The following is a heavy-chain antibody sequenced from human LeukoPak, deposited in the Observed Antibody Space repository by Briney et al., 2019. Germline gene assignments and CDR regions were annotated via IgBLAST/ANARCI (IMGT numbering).Heavy chain of an antibody. D-gene: IGHD5-24*01. J-gene: IGHJ3*01. Sequence: SQTLSLTCAISGDSFSSNSAACNWIRQSPSRGLEWLGRTYYRSKWYNDYAVSVKSRIIINPDTSKNQFSLQLNSVTPEDTAVYYCARGGQGDGYSADEAFDVWGQGTMVTVS. CDR1: GDSFSSNSAA. CDR3: ARGGQGDGYSADEAFDV. CDR2: TYYRSKWYN. V-gene: IGHV6-1*01.